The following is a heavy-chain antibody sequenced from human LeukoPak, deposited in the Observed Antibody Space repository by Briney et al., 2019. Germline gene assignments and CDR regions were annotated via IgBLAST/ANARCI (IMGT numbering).Heavy chain of an antibody. CDR3: ARGGSWYYYDSSGYLGY. V-gene: IGHV4-59*01. CDR1: GGSISSYY. Sequence: SENLSLTCTVSGGSISSYYWSWIRQPPGKGLEWFGYIYYSGSTNYNPSLKSRVTISVDTSKNQSSLKLSSVTAADTAVYYCARGGSWYYYDSSGYLGYWGQGTLVTVSS. J-gene: IGHJ4*02. CDR2: IYYSGST. D-gene: IGHD3-22*01.